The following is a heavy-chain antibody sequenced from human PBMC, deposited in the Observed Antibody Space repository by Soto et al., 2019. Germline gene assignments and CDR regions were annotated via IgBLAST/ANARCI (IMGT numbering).Heavy chain of an antibody. CDR2: INHSGST. Sequence: SETLSLTCTVSGGSISGYYWTWIRQPPGTGLEWIGEINHSGSTNYNPSLKSRVTISVDTSKNQFSLKLTSVTAADTAVYYCARDKITGLFDYWGQGTPVTVSS. CDR1: GGSISGYY. J-gene: IGHJ4*02. CDR3: ARDKITGLFDY. V-gene: IGHV4-34*01. D-gene: IGHD2-8*02.